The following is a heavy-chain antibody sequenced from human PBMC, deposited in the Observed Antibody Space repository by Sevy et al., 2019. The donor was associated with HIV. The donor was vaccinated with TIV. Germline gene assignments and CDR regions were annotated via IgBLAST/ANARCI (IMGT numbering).Heavy chain of an antibody. J-gene: IGHJ4*02. CDR2: ISGGGGST. D-gene: IGHD2-8*01. Sequence: GGSLRLSCAASGFTFSSYAMSWVRQAPGKGLEWVSAISGGGGSTYYADSVKGRFTISRDNSKNTLYLQMNSLRAEDTAVYYCAKDILGYCTNGVCYSPLFDYWGQGTLVTVSS. CDR3: AKDILGYCTNGVCYSPLFDY. V-gene: IGHV3-23*01. CDR1: GFTFSSYA.